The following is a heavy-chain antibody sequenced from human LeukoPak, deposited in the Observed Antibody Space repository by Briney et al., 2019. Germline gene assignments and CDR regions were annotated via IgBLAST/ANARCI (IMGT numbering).Heavy chain of an antibody. CDR2: ISGSGATT. CDR3: AKRVSGTTFY. Sequence: GGSLRLSCAASGVTFSSYVMSWVRQAPGKGLEWVSAISGSGATTYYADSVKGRFTISRDNSKNTLYLHMNSLRAEDTAVYYCAKRVSGTTFYWGQGTLVTVSS. V-gene: IGHV3-23*01. CDR1: GVTFSSYV. D-gene: IGHD1-1*01. J-gene: IGHJ4*02.